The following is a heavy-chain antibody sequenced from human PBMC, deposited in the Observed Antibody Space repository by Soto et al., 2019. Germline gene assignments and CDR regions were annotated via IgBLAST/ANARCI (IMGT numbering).Heavy chain of an antibody. Sequence: ETLSLTCTVSGGSVSSGSYYWSWIRQPPGKGLEWFGYIYYSGSTKYNPSLKSRVTISVDTSKNQFSLKLSSVTAADTAVYYCARAPSPYLDWLSAFDPWGQGTLVTVSS. CDR3: ARAPSPYLDWLSAFDP. J-gene: IGHJ5*02. D-gene: IGHD3-9*01. CDR1: GGSVSSGSYY. V-gene: IGHV4-61*01. CDR2: IYYSGST.